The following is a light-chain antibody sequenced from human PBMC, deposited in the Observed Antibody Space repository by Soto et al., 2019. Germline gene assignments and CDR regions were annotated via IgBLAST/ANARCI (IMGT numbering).Light chain of an antibody. CDR2: GAS. V-gene: IGKV3-20*01. CDR3: QLYGSSLWT. Sequence: VLTQSPATLSLSPGERSTLSCRASQSVSNTYLAWYQQKPGQAPRXLIYGASSRATGIPDRFSGSGSGTDCTLAINRLEPEDVAVYYCQLYGSSLWTLGQGTKVDIK. J-gene: IGKJ1*01. CDR1: QSVSNTY.